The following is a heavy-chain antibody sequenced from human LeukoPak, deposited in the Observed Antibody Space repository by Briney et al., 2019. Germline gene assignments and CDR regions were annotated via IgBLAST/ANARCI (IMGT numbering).Heavy chain of an antibody. D-gene: IGHD2-15*01. V-gene: IGHV4-4*07. J-gene: IGHJ6*02. Sequence: SETLSLTCTVSGGSISSYYWSWIRQPAGKGLEWIGRIYTSGSTNYNPSLKSRVTMSVDTSKNQFPLKLSSVTAADTAVYYCARGDCSGGSCPEGDYYYGMDVWGQGTTVTVSS. CDR2: IYTSGST. CDR3: ARGDCSGGSCPEGDYYYGMDV. CDR1: GGSISSYY.